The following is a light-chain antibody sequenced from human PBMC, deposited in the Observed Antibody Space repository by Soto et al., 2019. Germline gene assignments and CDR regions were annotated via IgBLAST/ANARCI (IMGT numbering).Light chain of an antibody. CDR2: GVS. Sequence: QSALTQPPSASGSPGQSVTISCTGTSRDVGGYNYVSWYQQHPGKAPKLMIYGVSKRPSGVPDRFSGSKSGNTASLTVSGLQAEDEADYYCTSFAGTSYPVVFGGGTKLTVL. CDR1: SRDVGGYNY. CDR3: TSFAGTSYPVV. V-gene: IGLV2-8*01. J-gene: IGLJ2*01.